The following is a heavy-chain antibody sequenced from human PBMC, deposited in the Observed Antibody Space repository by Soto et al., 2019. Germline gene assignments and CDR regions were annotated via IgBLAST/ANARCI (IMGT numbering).Heavy chain of an antibody. CDR2: AYYSGST. CDR1: GGSVGSGSYF. CDR3: ARDRNYGWGSFDY. J-gene: IGHJ4*02. D-gene: IGHD3-16*01. V-gene: IGHV4-61*01. Sequence: SSETLSLTCTVSGGSVGSGSYFWSWIRQPPGKGLEWIGYAYYSGSTKYNPSLKSRVTTSVDTSNNQFSLKLTSVTAADTAVYYCARDRNYGWGSFDYWSQGILVTVSS.